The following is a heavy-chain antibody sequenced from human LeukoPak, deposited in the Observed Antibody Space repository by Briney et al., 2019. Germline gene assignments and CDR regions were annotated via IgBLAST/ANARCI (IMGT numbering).Heavy chain of an antibody. V-gene: IGHV3-53*01. CDR2: IYSGGST. CDR3: ARGTVWRLGSYGLDV. D-gene: IGHD3-16*01. Sequence: PGRSLRLSCVASGFTVSSKYMSWVRQAPGKGLEWVSVIYSGGSTYYGESVKGRFTISRDNSKNTVYLQMNALRAEGSAVYYCARGTVWRLGSYGLDVWGQGTTVTISS. CDR1: GFTVSSKY. J-gene: IGHJ6*02.